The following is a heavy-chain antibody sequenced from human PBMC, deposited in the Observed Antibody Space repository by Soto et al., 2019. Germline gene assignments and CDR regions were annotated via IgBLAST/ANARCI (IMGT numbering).Heavy chain of an antibody. CDR3: ARERSAAGTGWFDP. CDR2: MNPNSGNT. Sequence: QVQLEQSGAEVKKPGASVKVSCKASGYTFTSYDINWVRQATGQGLEWMGWMNPNSGNTGYAQKFQGRVTMTRNTSISTPYMELSSLRSEDTAVYYCARERSAAGTGWFDPWGQGTLVTVSS. D-gene: IGHD6-13*01. CDR1: GYTFTSYD. J-gene: IGHJ5*02. V-gene: IGHV1-8*01.